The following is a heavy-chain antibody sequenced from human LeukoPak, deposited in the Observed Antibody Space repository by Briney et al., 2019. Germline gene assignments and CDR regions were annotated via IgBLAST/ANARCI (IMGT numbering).Heavy chain of an antibody. D-gene: IGHD1-1*01. CDR3: ARSHGTAPFPDY. Sequence: PGGSLRLSCAASGFTFSNYAMHWVRQAPGKGLEWVAVISYDGSNKYYADSVKGRFTISRDNSKNTLYLQMNSLRAEDTAVYYCARSHGTAPFPDYWGQGTLVTVSS. J-gene: IGHJ4*02. V-gene: IGHV3-30*04. CDR1: GFTFSNYA. CDR2: ISYDGSNK.